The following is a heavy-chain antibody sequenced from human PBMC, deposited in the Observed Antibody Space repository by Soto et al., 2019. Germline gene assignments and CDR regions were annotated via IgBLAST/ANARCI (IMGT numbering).Heavy chain of an antibody. CDR2: TSYDGNHK. V-gene: IGHV3-30*18. J-gene: IGHJ6*02. Sequence: QVQLVESGGGVVQPGRSLRLSCVASGFTFSNYGMHWVRQAPGKGLEWVAVTSYDGNHKYYEDSVKGRFTISRDNSRNTVFLQMNSLRLEDSALYYCTKEHGSQSDYYDFYGMDVWGQGTTVTVSS. CDR3: TKEHGSQSDYYDFYGMDV. D-gene: IGHD3-10*01. CDR1: GFTFSNYG.